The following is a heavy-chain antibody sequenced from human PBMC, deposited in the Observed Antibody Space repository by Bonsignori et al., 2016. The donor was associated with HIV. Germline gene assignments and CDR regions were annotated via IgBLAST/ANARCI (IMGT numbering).Heavy chain of an antibody. Sequence: QVQLQQWGAGLLKPSETLSLTRAVHGGSFSDYYWTWVRQSPEKGRGVDWGKVNHSGSTNYNPSLKTRVTISVDASKQQFSLRLRSVTAADTAVYYCATGVAYIQVGWFDPWGQGTLVTVSS. CDR2: VNHSGST. CDR1: GGSFSDYY. CDR3: ATGVAYIQVGWFDP. J-gene: IGHJ5*02. V-gene: IGHV4-34*01. D-gene: IGHD3-3*01.